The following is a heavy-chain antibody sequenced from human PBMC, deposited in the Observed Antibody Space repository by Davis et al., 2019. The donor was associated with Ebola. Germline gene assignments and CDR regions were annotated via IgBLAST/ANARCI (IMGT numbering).Heavy chain of an antibody. J-gene: IGHJ4*02. Sequence: PSETLSLTCTVSGGSISSYYWSWIRQPPGKGLEWIGYIYYSGSTYYNPSLKSRVTISVDTSKNQFSLKLSSVTAADTAVYYCARATAMGKKDKYYFDYWGQGTLVTVSS. V-gene: IGHV4-59*12. CDR2: IYYSGST. CDR1: GGSISSYY. CDR3: ARATAMGKKDKYYFDY. D-gene: IGHD5-18*01.